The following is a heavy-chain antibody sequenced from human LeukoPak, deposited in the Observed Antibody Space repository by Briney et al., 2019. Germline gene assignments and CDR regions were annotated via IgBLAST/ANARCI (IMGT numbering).Heavy chain of an antibody. CDR2: IYYSGST. CDR3: ARDHTFGQFDY. D-gene: IGHD3-10*01. J-gene: IGHJ4*02. V-gene: IGHV4-59*01. Sequence: SETLSLTCTVSGGSISSYYWSWIRQPPGKGLEWIGYIYYSGSTNYNPSLKSRVTISVDTSKNQFSLKLGSVTAADTAIYYCARDHTFGQFDYWGQGTLVTVSS. CDR1: GGSISSYY.